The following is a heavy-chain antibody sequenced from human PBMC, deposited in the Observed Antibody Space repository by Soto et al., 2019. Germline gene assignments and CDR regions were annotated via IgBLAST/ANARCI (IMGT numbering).Heavy chain of an antibody. V-gene: IGHV3-23*01. Sequence: EVQLLESGGGLVQPGGSLRLSCAASGFTFSSYAMSWVRQAPGKGLEWVSAISGSGGSTYYADSVKGRFTISRDNSKNTLYLQMNSLRAEDTAVYYCAKVGYYYDSSGYYRAVGDAFDIWGQGTMVTVSS. CDR1: GFTFSSYA. D-gene: IGHD3-22*01. CDR3: AKVGYYYDSSGYYRAVGDAFDI. J-gene: IGHJ3*02. CDR2: ISGSGGST.